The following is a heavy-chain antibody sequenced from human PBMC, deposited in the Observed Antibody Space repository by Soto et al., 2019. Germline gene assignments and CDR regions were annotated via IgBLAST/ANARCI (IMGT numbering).Heavy chain of an antibody. J-gene: IGHJ4*02. Sequence: QVQLVESGGGVVQPGRSLRLSCAASGFTFSSYAMHWVRQAPGKGLEWVAVISYDGSNKYYADSVKGRFTISRDNSKNTLYLQMNSLRAEDTAVYYCARDRSLYGGNYDYWGQGTRVTVSS. CDR2: ISYDGSNK. CDR1: GFTFSSYA. CDR3: ARDRSLYGGNYDY. V-gene: IGHV3-30-3*01. D-gene: IGHD4-17*01.